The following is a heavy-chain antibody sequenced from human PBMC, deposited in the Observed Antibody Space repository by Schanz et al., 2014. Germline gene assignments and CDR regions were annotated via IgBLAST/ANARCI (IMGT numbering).Heavy chain of an antibody. J-gene: IGHJ3*02. CDR2: ICLSDGST. CDR3: AFDRDDAYDI. CDR1: GYTFPNYY. D-gene: IGHD3-9*01. Sequence: QVQLVQSGAEVKKPGASVKLSCKASGYTFPNYYIHWVRQAPGQGLEWMGRICLSDGSTRYAQKFQGRVTVTRDTSTTTVYMDLSSLISEDTAVYYCAFDRDDAYDIWGQGTTVTVSS. V-gene: IGHV1-46*01.